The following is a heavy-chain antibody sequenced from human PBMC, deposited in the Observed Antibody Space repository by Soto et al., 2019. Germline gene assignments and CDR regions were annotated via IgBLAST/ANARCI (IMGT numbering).Heavy chain of an antibody. D-gene: IGHD1-26*01. CDR2: ISSSSSYT. V-gene: IGHV3-11*05. J-gene: IGHJ4*02. CDR3: ASPSHSGSYRHYDY. CDR1: GFTFSDYY. Sequence: QVQLVESGGGLVKPGGSLRLSCAASGFTFSDYYMSWIRQAPGKGLEWVSYISSSSSYTNYADSVKGRFTISRDNAKNSLYLQINSLRAEDTAVYYCASPSHSGSYRHYDYWGQGTLVTVSS.